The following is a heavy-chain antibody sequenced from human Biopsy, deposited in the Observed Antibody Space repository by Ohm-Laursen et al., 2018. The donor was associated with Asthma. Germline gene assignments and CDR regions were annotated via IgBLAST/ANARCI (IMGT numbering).Heavy chain of an antibody. CDR1: GGSFSNYY. Sequence: SDTLSLTCAVYGGSFSNYYWTWIRQPPGKGLEWIGEINHRDTTYYNPSLKSRVTISLDGSKNQFSLKLSSVTAADTAVYYCARGRSGDWLYYFDYWGQGALVTVSS. CDR3: ARGRSGDWLYYFDY. CDR2: INHRDTT. D-gene: IGHD2-21*01. J-gene: IGHJ4*02. V-gene: IGHV4-34*01.